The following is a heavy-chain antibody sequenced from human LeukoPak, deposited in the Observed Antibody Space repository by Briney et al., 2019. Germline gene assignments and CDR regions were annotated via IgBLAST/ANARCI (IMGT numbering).Heavy chain of an antibody. CDR3: ARDLDYYDGSGYSSSALDY. D-gene: IGHD3-22*01. CDR1: GFSFSSYT. V-gene: IGHV3-21*01. Sequence: GGSLRLSCAASGFSFSSYTMNWVRQAPGRGLKWVSSITSSSTYIYYADSVGGRFTVSRDNAKNALYLQMNSLRGEDTAVYFCARDLDYYDGSGYSSSALDYWGQGTLLTVSS. J-gene: IGHJ4*02. CDR2: ITSSSTYI.